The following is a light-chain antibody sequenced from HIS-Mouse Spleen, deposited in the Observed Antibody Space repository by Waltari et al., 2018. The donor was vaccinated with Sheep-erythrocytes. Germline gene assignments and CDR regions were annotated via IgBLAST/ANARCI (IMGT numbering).Light chain of an antibody. V-gene: IGLV2-23*01. J-gene: IGLJ3*02. CDR3: CSYAGSSTPWV. CDR1: SSDVGSYTL. Sequence: QSALTQPASVSGSPGQSITISSTGTSSDVGSYTLVSWYQQHPGKAPKPMIYEGSKRPSGVSNRFSGSKSGNTASLTISGLQAEDEADYYCCSYAGSSTPWVFGGGTKLTVL. CDR2: EGS.